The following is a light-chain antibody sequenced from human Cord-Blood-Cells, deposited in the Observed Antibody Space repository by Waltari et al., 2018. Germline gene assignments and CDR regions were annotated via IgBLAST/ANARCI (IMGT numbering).Light chain of an antibody. CDR2: DVS. Sequence: QSPLTPPRSASASPGRSVTIACPAPSPDVGGYHHVSWYQQHPAKAPNLMSYDVSKRPSVVPDRFSASKSGNTASLTISGLQAEDEADYYCCSYAGSYSRVFGGGTKLTVL. J-gene: IGLJ3*02. CDR1: SPDVGGYHH. CDR3: CSYAGSYSRV. V-gene: IGLV2-11*01.